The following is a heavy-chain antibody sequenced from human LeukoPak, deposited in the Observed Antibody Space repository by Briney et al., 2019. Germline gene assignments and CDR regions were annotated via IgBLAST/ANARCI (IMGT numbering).Heavy chain of an antibody. J-gene: IGHJ6*03. D-gene: IGHD1-1*01. V-gene: IGHV4-59*01. CDR3: ARGRVSSSTWYSTYYYYFYMDV. Sequence: SETLSLTCSVSDDSITMYYWTWIRQPPGKGLEWIGYVDHIGSTNFNPSLNGRVSISRDTTKNLFSLRLRSVTAADTAVYFCARGRVSSSTWYSTYYYYFYMDVWGKGTTVTVSS. CDR2: VDHIGST. CDR1: DDSITMYY.